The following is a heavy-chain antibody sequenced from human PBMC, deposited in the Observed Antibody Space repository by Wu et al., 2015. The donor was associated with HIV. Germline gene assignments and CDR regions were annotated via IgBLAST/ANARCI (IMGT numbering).Heavy chain of an antibody. Sequence: QVQLVRSGAEVKKPGSSVKVSCKASGGTFSSYAISWVRQAPGQGLEWMGRIIPIFGTANYAQKFQGRVTITADESTSTAYMELSSLRSEDTAVYYCARGLGDYYDSSGGAFDIWAKGQWSPSLQ. D-gene: IGHD3-22*01. CDR3: ARGLGDYYDSSGGAFDI. CDR1: GGTFSSYA. CDR2: IIPIFGTA. V-gene: IGHV1-69*13. J-gene: IGHJ3*02.